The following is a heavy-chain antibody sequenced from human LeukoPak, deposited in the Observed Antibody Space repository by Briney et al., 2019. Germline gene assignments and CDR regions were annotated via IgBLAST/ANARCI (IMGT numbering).Heavy chain of an antibody. J-gene: IGHJ4*02. V-gene: IGHV3-48*01. CDR1: GFTFSSYS. CDR3: AKDQEIKGTTLFYFDF. CDR2: ISSSSSTI. D-gene: IGHD1-14*01. Sequence: GSLRLSCSASGFTFSSYSMNWVRQAPGKGLEWVSYISSSSSTIYYAESVKGRFTISRDNSKRTVFLQMNSLRVDDTAVYCCAKDQEIKGTTLFYFDFWGQGNQVTVSS.